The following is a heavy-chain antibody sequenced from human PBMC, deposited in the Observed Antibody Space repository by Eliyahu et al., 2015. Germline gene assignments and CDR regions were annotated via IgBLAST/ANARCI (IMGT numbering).Heavy chain of an antibody. CDR3: ARDYSGYSSGWYSFEY. CDR1: GFTFSTFG. Sequence: QVQLLQSGGGVVQPGRSLRLSCAAXGFTFSTFGMPWVRQAPGKGLEWVAVIWYDGSKEYYADSVKGRFTISRDNSRKMLYLQMDSLRVEDTAVYSCARDYSGYSSGWYSFEYWGQGSLVTVSS. J-gene: IGHJ4*02. CDR2: IWYDGSKE. D-gene: IGHD6-19*01. V-gene: IGHV3-33*01.